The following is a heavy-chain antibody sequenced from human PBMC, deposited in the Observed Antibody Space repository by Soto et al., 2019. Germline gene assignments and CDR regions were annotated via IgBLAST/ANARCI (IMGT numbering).Heavy chain of an antibody. CDR1: GYSFTSYW. CDR2: IDPSDSYT. J-gene: IGHJ6*02. V-gene: IGHV5-10-1*01. Sequence: GESLKISCKGSGYSFTSYWISWVRQMPGKGLEWMGRIDPSDSYTNYSPSFQGHVTVSADKSISTAYLQWSSLKASDTAMYYCARPRSGYDYRDGMDVWGQGTTVTVSS. D-gene: IGHD5-12*01. CDR3: ARPRSGYDYRDGMDV.